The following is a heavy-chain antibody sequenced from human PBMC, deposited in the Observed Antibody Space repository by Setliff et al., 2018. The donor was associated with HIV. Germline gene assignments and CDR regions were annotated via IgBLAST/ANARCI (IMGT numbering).Heavy chain of an antibody. CDR2: IYTSRDT. CDR1: GGSISGYH. J-gene: IGHJ4*02. CDR3: ARSPSYRSSWEYYFDY. V-gene: IGHV4-4*09. D-gene: IGHD6-13*01. Sequence: SETLSLTCTVSGGSISGYHWNWLRQTPGKGLEWIGYIYTSRDTNYNHSLRTRVIISVDTSNQFSLKLSSVTAADAAVYYCARSPSYRSSWEYYFDYWGQGILVTVSS.